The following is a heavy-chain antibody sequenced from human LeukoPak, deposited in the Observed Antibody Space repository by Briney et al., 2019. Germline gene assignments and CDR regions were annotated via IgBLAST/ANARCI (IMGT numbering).Heavy chain of an antibody. CDR1: SGSFSGYY. J-gene: IGHJ4*02. CDR3: ARRRSSIAAHIDY. V-gene: IGHV4-34*01. D-gene: IGHD6-6*01. Sequence: SETLSLTCAVYSGSFSGYYRSWIRQPQGKGLEWIGEINHSGSTNYNPSLKSRVTISVDTSKNQFSLKLSSVTAADTAVYYCARRRSSIAAHIDYWGQGTLVTVSS. CDR2: INHSGST.